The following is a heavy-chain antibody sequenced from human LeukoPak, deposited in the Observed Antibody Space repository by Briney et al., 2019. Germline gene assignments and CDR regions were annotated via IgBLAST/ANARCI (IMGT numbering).Heavy chain of an antibody. J-gene: IGHJ4*02. CDR3: ARFPLGGYSGYDYVGYFDY. CDR1: GYTFTSYY. Sequence: ASVKVSCKASGYTFTSYYMHWVRQAPGQGLEWMGIINPSGGSTSYAQKFQGRVTMTRDMFTSTVYMELSSLRSDDTAVYYCARFPLGGYSGYDYVGYFDYWGQGTLVTVSS. D-gene: IGHD5-12*01. CDR2: INPSGGST. V-gene: IGHV1-46*01.